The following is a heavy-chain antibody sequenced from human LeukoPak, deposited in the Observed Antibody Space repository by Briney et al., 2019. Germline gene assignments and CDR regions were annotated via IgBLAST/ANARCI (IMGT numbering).Heavy chain of an antibody. CDR2: IYYSGST. D-gene: IGHD1-26*01. V-gene: IGHV4-59*01. J-gene: IGHJ6*03. Sequence: PSETLSLTCTVSGGSITSYYWSWIRQPPGKGLEWIGYIYYSGSTNYNPSLKSRVTISVDTSKNQFSLKLSSVTAADTAVYYCARGGGVGYYYYYMDVWGKGTTVTISS. CDR3: ARGGGVGYYYYYMDV. CDR1: GGSITSYY.